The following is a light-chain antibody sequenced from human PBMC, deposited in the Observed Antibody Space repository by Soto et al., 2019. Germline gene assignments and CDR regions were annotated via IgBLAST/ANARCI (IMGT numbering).Light chain of an antibody. CDR3: QQHNSWPPV. Sequence: EIVMTQSPATLSVSPGERATLSCRASQSVNSNLAWYQQKPGHSPRLLIYGASTRVTGIPARFSGSGSGTEFTLTISSLQSEDFAIYYCQQHNSWPPVFGQGTKLEIE. CDR1: QSVNSN. V-gene: IGKV3-15*01. CDR2: GAS. J-gene: IGKJ2*01.